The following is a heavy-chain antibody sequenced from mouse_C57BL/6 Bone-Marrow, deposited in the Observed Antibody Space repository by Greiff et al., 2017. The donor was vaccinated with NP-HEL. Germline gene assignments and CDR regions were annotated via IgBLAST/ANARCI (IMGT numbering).Heavy chain of an antibody. D-gene: IGHD1-1*01. V-gene: IGHV1-50*01. J-gene: IGHJ2*01. CDR3: APITTVVGDY. CDR2: IDPSDSYT. CDR1: GYTFTSYW. Sequence: QVQLQQPGAELVKPGASVKLSCKASGYTFTSYWMQWVKQRPGQGLEWIGEIDPSDSYTNYNQKFKGKATLTVDTSSSTAYMQLSSLTSEDSAVYYCAPITTVVGDYWGQGTTLTVSS.